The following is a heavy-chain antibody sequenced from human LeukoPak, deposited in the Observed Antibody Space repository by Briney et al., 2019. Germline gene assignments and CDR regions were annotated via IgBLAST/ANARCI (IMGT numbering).Heavy chain of an antibody. CDR2: ISAYNGNT. V-gene: IGHV1-18*01. J-gene: IGHJ6*02. D-gene: IGHD3-3*01. CDR3: ARDLDYDFWRGYYYYYGMDV. Sequence: GASVKVSCKASGYTFTSYGISWVRQAPGQGLEWMGWISAYNGNTNYAQKLQGRVTMTTDTSTSTAYMELRSLRSDDTAVYYCARDLDYDFWRGYYYYYGMDVWGQGTTVTVS. CDR1: GYTFTSYG.